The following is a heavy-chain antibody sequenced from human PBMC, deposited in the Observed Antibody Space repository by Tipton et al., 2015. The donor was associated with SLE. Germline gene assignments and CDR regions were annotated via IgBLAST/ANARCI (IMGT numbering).Heavy chain of an antibody. J-gene: IGHJ4*02. Sequence: TLSLTCTFSGGSISDDYWNWIRQTPEKGMEWIGYISYTGNTIYNPSLKSRVTISLDTSKSQFSLMLNSVTAAATAMYYGARVPGGGAAAGPFDFWGQGTLVTVSS. CDR2: ISYTGNT. CDR1: GGSISDDY. D-gene: IGHD6-13*01. CDR3: ARVPGGGAAAGPFDF. V-gene: IGHV4-59*12.